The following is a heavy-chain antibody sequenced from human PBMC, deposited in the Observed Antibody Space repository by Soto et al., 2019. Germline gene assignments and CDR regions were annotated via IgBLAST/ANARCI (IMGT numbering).Heavy chain of an antibody. CDR2: ISGSGGNT. CDR3: AKGSSSSIYYYMDV. Sequence: EVQLLESGGGLVQPGGSLRLSCAASAIPFSNYGMTWVRQAPGKGLAWVSAISGSGGNTYYAVSVKGRFTISRDNCKNTLYLQMNSLRAEDTAVYYCAKGSSSSIYYYMDVWGKGNTVTVAS. CDR1: AIPFSNYG. J-gene: IGHJ6*03. V-gene: IGHV3-23*01. D-gene: IGHD6-13*01.